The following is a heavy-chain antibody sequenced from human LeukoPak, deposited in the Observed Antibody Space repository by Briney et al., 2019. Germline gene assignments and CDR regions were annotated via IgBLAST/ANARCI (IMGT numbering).Heavy chain of an antibody. Sequence: GXSLRLSCAASGFTVSTNYMSWVRQAPGKGLEWVSVIYSGGDTYYADSVKGRFIISRDNSKNTLHLRMNSLRTEDTAVYYCARDQPLEHWGQGMMVTVSS. J-gene: IGHJ3*01. V-gene: IGHV3-66*02. D-gene: IGHD3-3*01. CDR2: IYSGGDT. CDR3: ARDQPLEH. CDR1: GFTVSTNY.